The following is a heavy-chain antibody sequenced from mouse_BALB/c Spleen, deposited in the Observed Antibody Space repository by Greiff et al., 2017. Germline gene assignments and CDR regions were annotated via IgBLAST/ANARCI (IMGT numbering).Heavy chain of an antibody. CDR1: GDSITSGY. CDR3: ASSPYYYGSSYDYYAMDY. V-gene: IGHV3-8*02. CDR2: ISYSGIT. D-gene: IGHD1-1*01. Sequence: EVQLQESGPSLVKPSQTLSLTCSVTGDSITSGYWNWIRKFPGNKLEYMGYISYSGITYYNPSLKSRISITRDTSKNQYYLQLNSVTTEDTATYYCASSPYYYGSSYDYYAMDYWGQGTSVTVSS. J-gene: IGHJ4*01.